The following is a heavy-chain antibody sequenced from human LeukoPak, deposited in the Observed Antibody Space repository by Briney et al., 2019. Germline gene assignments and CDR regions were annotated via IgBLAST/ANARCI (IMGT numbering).Heavy chain of an antibody. Sequence: GASVKVSCKASGFTFTSSAVQWVRQARGQRLEWIGWIVVGSGNTNYAQKFQERVTITRDMSTSTAYMELSSLRSEDTAVYYCAADSAPQLGGGDYWGQGTLVTVSS. V-gene: IGHV1-58*01. CDR1: GFTFTSSA. D-gene: IGHD6-13*01. CDR2: IVVGSGNT. CDR3: AADSAPQLGGGDY. J-gene: IGHJ4*02.